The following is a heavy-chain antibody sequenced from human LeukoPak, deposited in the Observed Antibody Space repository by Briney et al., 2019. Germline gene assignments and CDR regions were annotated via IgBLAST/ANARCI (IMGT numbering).Heavy chain of an antibody. Sequence: GRSLRLSCAASGFTFSTYAMHWVRQAPGKGLEWVAVISYDGSSKYYADSVKGRFTISRDNSKNTLYLQMNSLRAEDTAVYYCARDLLGWELHYFDYWGQGTLVTVSS. CDR2: ISYDGSSK. CDR3: ARDLLGWELHYFDY. V-gene: IGHV3-30*04. J-gene: IGHJ4*02. D-gene: IGHD1-26*01. CDR1: GFTFSTYA.